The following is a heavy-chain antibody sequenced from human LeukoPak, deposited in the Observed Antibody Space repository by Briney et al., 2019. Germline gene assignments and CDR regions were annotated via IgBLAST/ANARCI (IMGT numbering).Heavy chain of an antibody. CDR2: ISGSGDIT. CDR1: GVTFRRYA. Sequence: GGSLRLSCAASGVTFRRYAMNWVRQAPGKGLEWVSAISGSGDITYFADSVEGRFIISRDNSKNTLFLQMNSLRAEDTAVYYCAKAYGTTFDCWGQGTLVTVSS. J-gene: IGHJ4*02. CDR3: AKAYGTTFDC. D-gene: IGHD1-7*01. V-gene: IGHV3-23*01.